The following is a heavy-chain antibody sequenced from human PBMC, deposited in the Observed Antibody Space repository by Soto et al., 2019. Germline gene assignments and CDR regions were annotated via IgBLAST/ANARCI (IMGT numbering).Heavy chain of an antibody. Sequence: XSVKVSCKASGYTFSYYKIHWLRQAPGQGLEWMGWINPKSDVTNYAHKFKDRVTMTRDTSTSTVYMDLSRLTFDDTAVYYCARGAMLSAAISTSFDPWGQGTQVTVSS. J-gene: IGHJ5*02. CDR2: INPKSDVT. V-gene: IGHV1-2*02. CDR3: ARGAMLSAAISTSFDP. D-gene: IGHD2-2*01. CDR1: GYTFSYYK.